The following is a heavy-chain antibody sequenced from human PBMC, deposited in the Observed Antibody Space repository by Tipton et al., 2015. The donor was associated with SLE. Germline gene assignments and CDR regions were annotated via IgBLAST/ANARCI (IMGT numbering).Heavy chain of an antibody. CDR3: ARLTPWGYDY. Sequence: TLSLTCTVSGGSISNYYWSWIRQPPGKGLEWIGYISYSGSINYNPSLKSRVTISVDTSKNQFSLSLISVTAADTAVYYCARLTPWGYDYWGPGMLVTVSS. CDR1: GGSISNYY. V-gene: IGHV4-59*12. D-gene: IGHD7-27*01. J-gene: IGHJ4*02. CDR2: ISYSGSI.